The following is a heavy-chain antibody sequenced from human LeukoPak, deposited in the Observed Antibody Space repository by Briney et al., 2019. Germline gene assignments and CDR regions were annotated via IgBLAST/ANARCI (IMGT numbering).Heavy chain of an antibody. D-gene: IGHD2-15*01. Sequence: EWFSVIYTGGSTYYADSVKGRFTISRDNSKNTLYLQMNSLRAEDTAVYYCARGRRGGLFDYWGQGTLVTVSS. CDR3: ARGRRGGLFDY. V-gene: IGHV3-53*01. J-gene: IGHJ4*02. CDR2: IYTGGST.